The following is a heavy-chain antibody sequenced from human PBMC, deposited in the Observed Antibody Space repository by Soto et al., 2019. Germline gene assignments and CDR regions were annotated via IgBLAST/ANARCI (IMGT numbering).Heavy chain of an antibody. V-gene: IGHV3-30*18. CDR2: ISYDGTVK. CDR3: AKRITTAGIIDY. D-gene: IGHD6-13*01. Sequence: PGGSLRLSCAASGFTCSRYGMHWVRQAPGKGLEWVAVISYDGTVKYYADSVKGRFTISRDSSKNTLYLQMNSLRGEDTAVYYCAKRITTAGIIDYWGQGTLVTVSS. J-gene: IGHJ4*02. CDR1: GFTCSRYG.